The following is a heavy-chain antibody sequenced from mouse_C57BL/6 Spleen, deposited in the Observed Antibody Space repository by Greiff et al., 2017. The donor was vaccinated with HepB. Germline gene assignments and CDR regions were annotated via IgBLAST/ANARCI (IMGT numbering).Heavy chain of an antibody. CDR3: AREDGNIAY. Sequence: EVKVVESGGGLVKPGGSLKLSCAASGFTFSSYAMSWVRQTPEKRLEWVATISDGGSYTYYPDNVKGRFTISRDNAKNNLYLQMSHLKSEDTAMYYCAREDGNIAYWGQGTLVTVSA. CDR1: GFTFSSYA. V-gene: IGHV5-4*01. CDR2: ISDGGSYT. D-gene: IGHD2-1*01. J-gene: IGHJ3*01.